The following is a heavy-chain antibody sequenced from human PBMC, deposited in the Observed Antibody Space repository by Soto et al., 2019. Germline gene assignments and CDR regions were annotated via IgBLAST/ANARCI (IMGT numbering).Heavy chain of an antibody. CDR2: ITTASTT. CDR3: VRDMPHRRAFDF. Sequence: QPGGSLRLSCATSGFMLSSFTMNWVRQAPGKGLEWLAQITTASTTFYPDSIRGRFTASRDDADNLVYLEMDNLRAEDSGTYYCVRDMPHRRAFDFWGQGTVVTVSS. CDR1: GFMLSSFT. D-gene: IGHD2-2*01. V-gene: IGHV3-48*03. J-gene: IGHJ3*01.